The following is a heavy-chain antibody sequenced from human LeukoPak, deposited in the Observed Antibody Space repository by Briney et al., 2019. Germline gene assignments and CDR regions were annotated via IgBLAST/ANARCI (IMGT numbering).Heavy chain of an antibody. CDR1: GFTFSSYG. J-gene: IGHJ4*02. V-gene: IGHV3-30*18. D-gene: IGHD3-22*01. CDR3: AKDHYYDSSGYTLPDY. CDR2: ISYDGSNK. Sequence: GGSLRLSCAASGFTFSSYGMHWVRQAPGKGLEWVAVISYDGSNKYYADSVKGRFTISRDNSKNTLYLQMNSLRAEDTAVYYCAKDHYYDSSGYTLPDYWGQGTLVTVSS.